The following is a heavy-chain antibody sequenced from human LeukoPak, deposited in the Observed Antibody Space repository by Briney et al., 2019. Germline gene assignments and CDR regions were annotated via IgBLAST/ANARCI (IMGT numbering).Heavy chain of an antibody. Sequence: GGSLRLSCAASGFTFSRYWMSWVRQAPGKGLEWVANIQQDGSAKYYVDSVKGRLTISRDNAKNSLYLQMNSLRAEDTAVYYCARVGAWNWFDPWGQGTLVTVSS. V-gene: IGHV3-7*01. CDR1: GFTFSRYW. CDR3: ARVGAWNWFDP. CDR2: IQQDGSAK. J-gene: IGHJ5*02.